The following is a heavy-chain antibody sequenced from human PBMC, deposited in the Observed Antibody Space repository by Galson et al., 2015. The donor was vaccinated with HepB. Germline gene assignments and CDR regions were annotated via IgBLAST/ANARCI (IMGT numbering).Heavy chain of an antibody. V-gene: IGHV1-69*13. J-gene: IGHJ4*02. D-gene: IGHD3-3*01. CDR2: IIPIFGTA. Sequence: SVKVSCKASGGTFSSYAISWVRQAPGQGLEWMGGIIPIFGTANYAQKFQGRVTITADESTSTAYMELSSLRSEDTAVYYCARASGLRFLEWLDPFDYCGQGTLVTVSS. CDR1: GGTFSSYA. CDR3: ARASGLRFLEWLDPFDY.